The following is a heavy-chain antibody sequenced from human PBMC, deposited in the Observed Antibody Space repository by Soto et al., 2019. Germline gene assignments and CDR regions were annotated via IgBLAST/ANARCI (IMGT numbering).Heavy chain of an antibody. V-gene: IGHV1-46*01. CDR3: ITFGELGGY. CDR2: INPSGGST. Sequence: QVQLVQSGAEVKKPGASVKVSCKASGYTFTSYYMHWVRQAPGQGLEWMGIINPSGGSTSYAQKFQGRLPMTRDTSTSTVYMELSSLRSEATAVYYCITFGELGGYWGQGTLVTVSS. D-gene: IGHD3-10*01. J-gene: IGHJ4*02. CDR1: GYTFTSYY.